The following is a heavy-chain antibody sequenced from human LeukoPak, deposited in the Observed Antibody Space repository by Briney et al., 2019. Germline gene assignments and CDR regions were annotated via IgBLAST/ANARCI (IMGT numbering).Heavy chain of an antibody. CDR1: GFTFDDYG. J-gene: IGHJ6*03. CDR3: TSVGPTHSGWYLHYYYMDV. V-gene: IGHV3-20*01. Sequence: GGSLRLSCAASGFTFDDYGMSWVRQAPGKGLEWVSGINWNGDSIGYADSVKGRFTISRDNAKNSLYLQMNSLRAEDTALYHCTSVGPTHSGWYLHYYYMDVWGKGTTVTVSS. CDR2: INWNGDSI. D-gene: IGHD6-19*01.